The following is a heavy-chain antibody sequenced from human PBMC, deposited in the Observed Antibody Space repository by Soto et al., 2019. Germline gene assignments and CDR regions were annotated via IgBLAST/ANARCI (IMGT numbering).Heavy chain of an antibody. V-gene: IGHV3-11*06. Sequence: PGGSLRLSCAASGFTFSDYYMSWIRQAPGKGLEWVSYISSSSSYTNYADSVKGRFTISRDNAKNSLYLQMNSLRAEDTAVYYCARVLKDTAMDKGIASYYYYGMDVWGQGTTVTVSS. D-gene: IGHD5-18*01. CDR2: ISSSSSYT. J-gene: IGHJ6*02. CDR3: ARVLKDTAMDKGIASYYYYGMDV. CDR1: GFTFSDYY.